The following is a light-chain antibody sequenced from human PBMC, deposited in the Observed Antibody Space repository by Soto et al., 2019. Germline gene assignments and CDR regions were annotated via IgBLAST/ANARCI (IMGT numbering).Light chain of an antibody. V-gene: IGKV1-39*01. CDR3: QQGYNTFWT. Sequence: DIQMTQSPSSLSAFVGDSVTVAVLASQPIGTSLHWYQQKAGKAPKVLISAATKLQSGVPSRFSGSGSGTDFTLTISNLQPEDSATYYCQQGYNTFWTFGRGTKVDIK. CDR1: QPIGTS. CDR2: AAT. J-gene: IGKJ1*01.